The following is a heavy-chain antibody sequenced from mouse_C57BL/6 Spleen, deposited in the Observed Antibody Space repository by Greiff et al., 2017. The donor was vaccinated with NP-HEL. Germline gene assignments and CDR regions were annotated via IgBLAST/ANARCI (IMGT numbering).Heavy chain of an antibody. D-gene: IGHD2-12*01. CDR1: GFTFSDYG. CDR3: ARPRPYDEFAMDY. J-gene: IGHJ4*01. CDR2: ISSGSSTI. Sequence: EVMLVESGGGLVKPGGSLKLSCAASGFTFSDYGMHWVRQAPEKGLEWVAYISSGSSTIYYADTVKGRFTISRDNAKNTLFLQMTSLRSEDTAMYYCARPRPYDEFAMDYWGQGTSVTVSS. V-gene: IGHV5-17*01.